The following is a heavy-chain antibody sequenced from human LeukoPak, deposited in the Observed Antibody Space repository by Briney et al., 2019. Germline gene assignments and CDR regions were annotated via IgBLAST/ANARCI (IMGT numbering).Heavy chain of an antibody. J-gene: IGHJ4*02. CDR1: GYTFTSYD. Sequence: ASVKVSCKASGYTFTSYDINWVRQATGQGLEWMGWMNPNSGNTGYAQKLQGRVTMTRNTSISTAYMELSSLRSEDTAVYYCAVLQAVEQQGFWGQGTLVTVSS. V-gene: IGHV1-8*01. CDR2: MNPNSGNT. D-gene: IGHD6-13*01. CDR3: AVLQAVEQQGF.